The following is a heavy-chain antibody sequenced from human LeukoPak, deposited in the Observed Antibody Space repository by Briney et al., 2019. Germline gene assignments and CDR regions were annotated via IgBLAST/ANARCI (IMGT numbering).Heavy chain of an antibody. J-gene: IGHJ5*02. V-gene: IGHV3-21*01. Sequence: PGGSLRLSCAASGFTFSSYSMNWVRQAPGKGLEWVSSISSSSSYIYYADSVKGRFTISRDNAKNSLYLQMNSLRAEDTAVYYCARDRGVAAAGAAYNWFDPWGQGTWSPSPQ. CDR2: ISSSSSYI. CDR3: ARDRGVAAAGAAYNWFDP. CDR1: GFTFSSYS. D-gene: IGHD6-13*01.